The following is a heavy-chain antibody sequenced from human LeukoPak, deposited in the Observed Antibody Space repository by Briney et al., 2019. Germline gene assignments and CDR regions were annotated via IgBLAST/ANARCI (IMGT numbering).Heavy chain of an antibody. CDR2: IYPGDSDT. D-gene: IGHD6-19*01. CDR3: ARLEYSSGSEYYFDY. V-gene: IGHV5-51*01. J-gene: IGHJ4*02. CDR1: GYSFTSYW. Sequence: GESLKISCKGSGYSFTSYWLGWVRQMPGKGLEWMGIIYPGDSDTRYSPSFQGQVTISADKSISTAYLQWSSLKASDTAMYYCARLEYSSGSEYYFDYWGQGTLVTVSS.